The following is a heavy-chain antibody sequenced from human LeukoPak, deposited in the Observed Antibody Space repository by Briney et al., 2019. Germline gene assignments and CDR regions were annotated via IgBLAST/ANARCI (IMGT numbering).Heavy chain of an antibody. CDR2: ISSSNSYI. D-gene: IGHD3-10*01. CDR1: GFTFSSYS. V-gene: IGHV3-21*01. Sequence: GGSLRLSCAASGFTFSSYSMNWVRQAPGKGLEWVSSISSSNSYIYYADSVKGRFTISRDNAKNSLYLQMNSLRAEDTAVYYCARDRRFGDPDAFDIWGQGTMVTVSS. CDR3: ARDRRFGDPDAFDI. J-gene: IGHJ3*02.